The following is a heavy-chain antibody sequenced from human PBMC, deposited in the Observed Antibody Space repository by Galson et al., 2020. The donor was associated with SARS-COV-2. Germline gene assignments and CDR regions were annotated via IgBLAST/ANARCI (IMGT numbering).Heavy chain of an antibody. J-gene: IGHJ4*02. CDR1: GFTFSDHA. CDR3: LAYSSTRHNF. CDR2: LSPTGGTS. D-gene: IGHD4-4*01. Sequence: GESLKISCSASGFTFSDHAMHWVRQSPGKGLQYVSALSPTGGTSFYADSVNGRFTMSRDNSRNTFYLLMTDLRVEDTAFYFCLAYSSTRHNFWGQGTLVTVSS. V-gene: IGHV3-64D*09.